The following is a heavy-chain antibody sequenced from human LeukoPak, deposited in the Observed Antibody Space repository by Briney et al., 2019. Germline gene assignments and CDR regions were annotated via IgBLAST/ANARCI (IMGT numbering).Heavy chain of an antibody. CDR2: IIPIPGIA. D-gene: IGHD3-3*01. CDR1: GGTFSSYA. CDR3: AGGGASYDFWSGYYHAFDY. Sequence: ASLKVSCKDSGGTFSSYAISWVRQAPGQGLEWMGRIIPIPGIANYAQTFQGRDTITPDTSTSTSYMELSSLRSDDTAVYYCAGGGASYDFWSGYYHAFDYWGKGTLVTVSS. J-gene: IGHJ4*02. V-gene: IGHV1-69*04.